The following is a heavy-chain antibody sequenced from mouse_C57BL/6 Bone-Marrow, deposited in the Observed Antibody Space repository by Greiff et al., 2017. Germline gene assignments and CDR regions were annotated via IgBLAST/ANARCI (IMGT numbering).Heavy chain of an antibody. CDR1: GYTFTNYW. CDR2: MHPNGGSP. Sequence: QVQLQQPGAELVKPGASVTLSCKASGYTFTNYWMHLVKQRPGQGLEWIGMMHPNGGSPDYNEKFKSEATLSVDKSSRTSYIELSSLTSEDSAVYYCARSYDYDDYTMDYWGQGTSVTVSS. D-gene: IGHD2-4*01. CDR3: ARSYDYDDYTMDY. V-gene: IGHV1-64*01. J-gene: IGHJ4*01.